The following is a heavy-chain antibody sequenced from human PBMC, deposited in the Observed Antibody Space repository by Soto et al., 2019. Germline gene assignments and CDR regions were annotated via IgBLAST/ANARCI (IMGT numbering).Heavy chain of an antibody. D-gene: IGHD2-2*01. V-gene: IGHV3-23*01. Sequence: GGSLRLSCATSGFTFNSYAMNWVRQAPGEGLAWVSAIGTDGNTYYANSVKGRFTTSRDDSRTTLYLQMNSLRVEDTALYYCVRKYPGTRPFDYWGQGTLVTVSS. CDR2: IGTDGNT. CDR3: VRKYPGTRPFDY. J-gene: IGHJ4*01. CDR1: GFTFNSYA.